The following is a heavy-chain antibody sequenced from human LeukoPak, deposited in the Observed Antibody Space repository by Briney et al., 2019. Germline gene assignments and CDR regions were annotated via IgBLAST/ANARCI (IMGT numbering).Heavy chain of an antibody. V-gene: IGHV3-74*01. J-gene: IGHJ4*02. CDR2: INSDGSST. CDR1: GFTFSSYW. D-gene: IGHD3-22*01. CDR3: ARANYYDISGYDY. Sequence: GGSLRLSCAASGFTFSSYWMHWVRQAPGKGLVSVSRINSDGSSTSYADSVKGRFTISRHNTKNSLYLQMNSLRAEDTAVYYCARANYYDISGYDYWGQGTLVTVSS.